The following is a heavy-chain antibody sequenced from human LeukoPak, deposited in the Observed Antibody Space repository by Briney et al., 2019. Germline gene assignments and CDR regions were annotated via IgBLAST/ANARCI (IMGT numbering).Heavy chain of an antibody. J-gene: IGHJ4*02. Sequence: SETPSLTCTVSGASISSYYWSWIRQPPGKGLEWIGYIYTSETTNFNPALRSRVTISIDTSKNQVSLRLSSVTAADTALYYCARHRSPGSLSFFDIWGQGMLVIVSS. D-gene: IGHD2-15*01. CDR1: GASISSYY. V-gene: IGHV4-4*09. CDR3: ARHRSPGSLSFFDI. CDR2: IYTSETT.